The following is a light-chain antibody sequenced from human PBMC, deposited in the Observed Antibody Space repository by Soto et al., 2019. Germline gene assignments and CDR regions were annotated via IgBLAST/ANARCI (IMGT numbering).Light chain of an antibody. CDR1: QGISNY. CDR2: AAS. J-gene: IGKJ3*01. CDR3: QKYNSAPIFT. Sequence: DIQMTQSPSSLSASVGDRVTITCRASQGISNYLAWYQQKPGKVPKLLIYAASTLQSGVPSRFSGSGSGTDFTLTISSLQPEDGATYYCQKYNSAPIFTFGLGTKVDIK. V-gene: IGKV1-27*01.